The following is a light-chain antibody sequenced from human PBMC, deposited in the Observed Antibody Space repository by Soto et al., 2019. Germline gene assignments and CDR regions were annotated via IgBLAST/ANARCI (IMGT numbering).Light chain of an antibody. CDR3: QQFNNYLIT. CDR2: DAS. V-gene: IGKV1D-13*01. J-gene: IGKJ5*01. Sequence: IQMTQSPSSLSASVGDGVTITCRASQSISSCVSWYQQKPGKAPKLLIYDASSLESGVPSRFSGSGSGTDFTLTISSLQPEDFATYYCQQFNNYLITFGQGTRLEIK. CDR1: QSISSC.